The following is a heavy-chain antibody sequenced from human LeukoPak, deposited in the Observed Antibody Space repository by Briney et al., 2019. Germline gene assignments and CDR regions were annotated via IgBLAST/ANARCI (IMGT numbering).Heavy chain of an antibody. V-gene: IGHV4-59*01. J-gene: IGHJ6*02. Sequence: SETLSLTCTVPGGSISSYYWSWIRQPPGKGLEWVGYIHYSGDTNYNPSLKSRVTISVDTSKKQFSLKVSSVTAADTAVYYCAKSLLGFYYYYGLDVWGQGTTVTVSS. CDR1: GGSISSYY. CDR3: AKSLLGFYYYYGLDV. D-gene: IGHD7-27*01. CDR2: IHYSGDT.